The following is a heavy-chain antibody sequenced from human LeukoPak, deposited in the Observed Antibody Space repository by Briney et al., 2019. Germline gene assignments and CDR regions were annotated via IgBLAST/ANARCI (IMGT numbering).Heavy chain of an antibody. CDR2: IDPDGSTT. V-gene: IGHV3-74*01. J-gene: IGHJ6*02. D-gene: IGHD2-8*02. CDR1: GFTLSDYW. Sequence: GGSRRLSCASSGFTLSDYWMHWVRQVPGEGLVWVSRIDPDGSTTNYADSVKGRFTTSRDNDKNTLYLQMNSLRAEDTALYYCTRVQAGRSGLMDVWGRGTTVTVSS. CDR3: TRVQAGRSGLMDV.